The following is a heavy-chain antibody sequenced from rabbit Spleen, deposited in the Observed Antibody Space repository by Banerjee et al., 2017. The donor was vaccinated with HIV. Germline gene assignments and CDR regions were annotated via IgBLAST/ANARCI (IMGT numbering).Heavy chain of an antibody. CDR3: ARDLTDVVGWNFGW. V-gene: IGHV1S45*01. CDR1: GFDFSTYG. J-gene: IGHJ4*01. Sequence: QEQLVESGGGLVQPGGSLKLSCKASGFDFSTYGVSWVRQAPGKGLEWIACIDTNDGDTDYANWPKGRFTISKTSSTTVTLQMTSLTAADTATYFCARDLTDVVGWNFGWWVQGTLVTVS. D-gene: IGHD4-1*01. CDR2: IDTNDGDT.